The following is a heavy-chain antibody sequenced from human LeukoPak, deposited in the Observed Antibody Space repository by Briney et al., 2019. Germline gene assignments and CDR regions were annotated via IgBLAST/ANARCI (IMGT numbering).Heavy chain of an antibody. D-gene: IGHD4-17*01. CDR1: GFTFSSYG. J-gene: IGHJ4*02. Sequence: GGSLRLSCAASGFTFSSYGMHWVRQAPGKGLEWVAVMTYDGSNKYYADSVRGRFTISRDNSKNTLYLQMNSLRAEDTAVYYCAKGPTDYGDYGHYWGQGTLVTVS. CDR3: AKGPTDYGDYGHY. CDR2: MTYDGSNK. V-gene: IGHV3-30*18.